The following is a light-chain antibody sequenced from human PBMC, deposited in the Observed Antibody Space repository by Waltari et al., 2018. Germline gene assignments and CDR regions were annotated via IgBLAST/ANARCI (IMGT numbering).Light chain of an antibody. Sequence: QSALTQPASVSGSPGQSTPISCTGNISDVGAYNYVSWYQQHPGKPPQLIIYAVTKRPSGVSNRFSGSKSGTTASLTISGLQAEDEADFYCSSYTTSGTLIFGGGTKLTVL. CDR3: SSYTTSGTLI. CDR2: AVT. CDR1: ISDVGAYNY. J-gene: IGLJ2*01. V-gene: IGLV2-14*03.